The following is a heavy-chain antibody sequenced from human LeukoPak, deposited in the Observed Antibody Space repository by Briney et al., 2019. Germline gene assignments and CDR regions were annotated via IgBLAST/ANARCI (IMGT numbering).Heavy chain of an antibody. CDR2: INHSGST. V-gene: IGHV4-34*01. J-gene: IGHJ5*02. CDR3: AGAMSYCSSTSCRGPWFDP. Sequence: SETLSLTCPVYGGSFSVYYWNWIRQPPGKGLEWIGEINHSGSTNYNPSLKSRVTISIDTSKNQFSLKLSSVTAADTAVYYCAGAMSYCSSTSCRGPWFDPWGQGTLVTVSS. D-gene: IGHD2-2*01. CDR1: GGSFSVYY.